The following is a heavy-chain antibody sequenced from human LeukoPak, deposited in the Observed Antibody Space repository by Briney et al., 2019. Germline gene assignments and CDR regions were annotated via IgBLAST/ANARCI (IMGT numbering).Heavy chain of an antibody. V-gene: IGHV3-74*01. D-gene: IGHD4-17*01. CDR2: ISPDGSSA. CDR1: GFTFSSYA. CDR3: ASTMYGDYYADAFDI. J-gene: IGHJ3*02. Sequence: GGSLRLSCAASGFTFSSYAMSWVRQAPGKGLVWVSRISPDGSSAIYADSVKGRFTISRDNAKNSLYLQMNSLRAEDTAVYYCASTMYGDYYADAFDIWGQGTMVTVSS.